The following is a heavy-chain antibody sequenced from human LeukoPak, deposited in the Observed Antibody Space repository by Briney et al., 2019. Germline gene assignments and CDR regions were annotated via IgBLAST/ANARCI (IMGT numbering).Heavy chain of an antibody. J-gene: IGHJ1*01. CDR2: ITSSGRSM. D-gene: IGHD3-10*01. CDR1: KFTFSNYV. Sequence: GGSLRLSCAASKFTFSNYVMNWVRQAPGKGLEWVSQITSSGRSMYYADSVKGRFTISRDNAKNSLYLQMNSLRAEDTAVYYCATRFDYYGSGSYPEYFQHWGQGTLVTVSS. V-gene: IGHV3-48*03. CDR3: ATRFDYYGSGSYPEYFQH.